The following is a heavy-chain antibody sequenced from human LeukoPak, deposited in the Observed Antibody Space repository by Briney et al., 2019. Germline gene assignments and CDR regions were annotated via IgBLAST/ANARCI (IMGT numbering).Heavy chain of an antibody. Sequence: SVKVSCKASGYTFTSYGISWVRQAPGQGLEWTGGIIPVFEKPNYARKFQDRVTITADESTATAYMELSSLTSEDTAIYFCARLGHCGETNCYSDFYYMDVWGKGTTVIVSS. CDR2: IIPVFEKP. J-gene: IGHJ6*03. V-gene: IGHV1-69*13. CDR3: ARLGHCGETNCYSDFYYMDV. D-gene: IGHD2-21*01. CDR1: GYTFTSYG.